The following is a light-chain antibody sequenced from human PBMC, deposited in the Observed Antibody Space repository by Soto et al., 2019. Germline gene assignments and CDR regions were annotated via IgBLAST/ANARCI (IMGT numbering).Light chain of an antibody. CDR2: DAS. V-gene: IGKV3-11*01. CDR1: QSISSY. Sequence: EVVLTQSPATLSLSPGDRATLSCRASQSISSYLAWFQQKPGQAPRLLIYDASNRATGIPARFSGSGSGTDFPLTISSREPEDFAVYYWQHRTNGTPGVSFGPGTTVDIK. CDR3: QHRTNGTPGVS. J-gene: IGKJ3*01.